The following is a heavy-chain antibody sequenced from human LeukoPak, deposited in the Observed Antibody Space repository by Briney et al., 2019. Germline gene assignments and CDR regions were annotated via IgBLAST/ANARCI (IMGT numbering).Heavy chain of an antibody. CDR1: GYTFTGYY. Sequence: ASVKVSCKASGYTFTGYYMHWVRQAPGQGLEWMGWINPNSGGTNYAQKFQGRVTMTRDTSISTAYMELSRLGSDDTAVYYCARDLRYLIAAAGQNYWGQGTLVTVSS. D-gene: IGHD6-13*01. J-gene: IGHJ4*02. CDR2: INPNSGGT. CDR3: ARDLRYLIAAAGQNY. V-gene: IGHV1-2*02.